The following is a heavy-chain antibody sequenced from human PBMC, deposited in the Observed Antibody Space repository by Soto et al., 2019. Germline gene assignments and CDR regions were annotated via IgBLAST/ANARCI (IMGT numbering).Heavy chain of an antibody. CDR2: ITGSGGST. Sequence: GGSLRLSCAASGFTFSTYAMIWVRQAPGKGLEWVSVITGSGGSTYYADSVKGRFTISRDTSKNTLYLQMNSLRAEDTAVYYCAKRSQYCVSTSCYYWFDPWGQGTLVTVSS. V-gene: IGHV3-23*01. CDR3: AKRSQYCVSTSCYYWFDP. J-gene: IGHJ5*02. CDR1: GFTFSTYA. D-gene: IGHD2-2*01.